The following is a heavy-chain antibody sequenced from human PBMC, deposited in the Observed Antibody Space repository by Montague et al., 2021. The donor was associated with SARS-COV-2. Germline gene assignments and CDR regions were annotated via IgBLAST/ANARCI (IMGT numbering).Heavy chain of an antibody. D-gene: IGHD3-9*01. CDR2: IYYSGST. CDR3: ARRSYDILTGYSIPNWFDP. CDR1: GGSISSSSYY. V-gene: IGHV4-39*01. J-gene: IGHJ5*02. Sequence: SETLSLTCTVSGGSISSSSYYWGWIRQPPGKGLEWLGSIYYSGSTYYNPSLKSRVTISVDTSKNQFSLKLSSVTAADTAVYYCARRSYDILTGYSIPNWFDPWGQGTLVTVPS.